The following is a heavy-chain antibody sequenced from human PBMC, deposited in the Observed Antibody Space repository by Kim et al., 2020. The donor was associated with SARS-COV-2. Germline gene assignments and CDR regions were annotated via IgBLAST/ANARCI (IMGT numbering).Heavy chain of an antibody. J-gene: IGHJ5*02. CDR1: GFSLSTYGVS. CDR3: AHSPPYNWFDA. Sequence: SGPTLVKPTQTLTLTCTFSGFSLSTYGVSVGWIRRAPGKALEWLAVIYWDNDNRLSPFLETRLTITKDTSKNQVVLTMTDMDVADTATYFCAHSPPYNWFDAWGQGTLVTVSS. V-gene: IGHV2-5*02. CDR2: IYWDNDN.